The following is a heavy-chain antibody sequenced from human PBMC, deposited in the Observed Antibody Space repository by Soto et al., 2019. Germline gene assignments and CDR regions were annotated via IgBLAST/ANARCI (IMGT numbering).Heavy chain of an antibody. Sequence: WASVKVSCKASGGTFSSYAISWVRQAPGQGLEWMGGIIPIFGTANYAQKFQGRVTITADESTSTAYMELSSLRSEDTAVYYCARYGVVAATRDNWFDPWGQGTLVTVSS. CDR3: ARYGVVAATRDNWFDP. CDR2: IIPIFGTA. D-gene: IGHD2-15*01. V-gene: IGHV1-69*13. CDR1: GGTFSSYA. J-gene: IGHJ5*02.